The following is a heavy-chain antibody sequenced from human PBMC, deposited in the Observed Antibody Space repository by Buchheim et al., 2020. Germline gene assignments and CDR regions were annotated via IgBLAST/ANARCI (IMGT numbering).Heavy chain of an antibody. CDR2: ISYDGSKT. D-gene: IGHD3-22*01. V-gene: IGHV3-30*03. J-gene: IGHJ4*02. CDR1: GFTFSNYG. Sequence: QGQLVESGGGVVQPGTSLRLSCAASGFTFSNYGMHWVRQAPGRGLEWVAVISYDGSKTYYADSVKGRFTISRDNLRNTLYLQMNNLRDEDTALYYCAYTRWGVYDSNTYNWGQGTL. CDR3: AYTRWGVYDSNTYN.